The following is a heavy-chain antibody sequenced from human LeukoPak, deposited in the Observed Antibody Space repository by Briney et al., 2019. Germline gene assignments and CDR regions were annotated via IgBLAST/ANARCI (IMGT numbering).Heavy chain of an antibody. CDR2: IYHSGST. D-gene: IGHD3-10*01. V-gene: IGHV4-30-2*01. Sequence: PSETLSLTCVVSGGSISSGGYSWSWIRQPPGKGLEWIGYIYHSGSTYYNPSLKSRVTVSVDRSKNQFSLKLSSVTAADTAVYYCARNGVGAAFDIWGQGTMVTVSS. CDR1: GGSISSGGYS. CDR3: ARNGVGAAFDI. J-gene: IGHJ3*02.